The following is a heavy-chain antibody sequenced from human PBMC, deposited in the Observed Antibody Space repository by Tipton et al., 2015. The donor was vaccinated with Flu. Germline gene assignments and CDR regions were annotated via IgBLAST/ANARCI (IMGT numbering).Heavy chain of an antibody. V-gene: IGHV3-30*04. CDR1: GFTFTTDA. CDR2: ISYDGSNK. Sequence: QVQLVQSGGGVVQPGRSLRLSCAASGFTFTTDAIHWVRQAPGKGLEWVTVISYDGSNKFYADSVKGRFTISRDNSKKTVYLQMDRLRLEDTAVYYCAKVAEGDVYHSDSWGHGTLVTVSS. CDR3: AKVAEGDVYHSDS. J-gene: IGHJ5*01. D-gene: IGHD5/OR15-5a*01.